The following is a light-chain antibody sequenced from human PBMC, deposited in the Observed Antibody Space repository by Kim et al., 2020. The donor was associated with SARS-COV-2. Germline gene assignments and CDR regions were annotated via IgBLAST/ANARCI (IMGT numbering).Light chain of an antibody. CDR2: GAS. Sequence: LSPGERATHSCRARQRTTYLAWYQQRPGQALRLLIFGASSRAIGIPDRFSGSVSGTDFTLTISRLEPEDFGVYYCQQYGSSPPITFGQGTRLEIK. J-gene: IGKJ5*01. CDR3: QQYGSSPPIT. CDR1: QRTTY. V-gene: IGKV3-20*01.